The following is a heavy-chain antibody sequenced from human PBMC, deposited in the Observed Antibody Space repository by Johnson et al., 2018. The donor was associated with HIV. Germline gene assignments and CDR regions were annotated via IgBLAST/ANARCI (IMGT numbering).Heavy chain of an antibody. CDR3: ARDGDSQQLPLGDAFDV. CDR1: GFTFSSYA. Sequence: QVQLVESGGGVVQPGGSLRLSCAASGFTFSSYAMHWVRQAPGKGLEWVAVISYDGSNKYYADSVKGRFTISRDNSKNTLYLQMKNLRVDDTGIYYCARDGDSQQLPLGDAFDVWGQGTLVTVSS. V-gene: IGHV3-30*14. D-gene: IGHD6-13*01. J-gene: IGHJ3*01. CDR2: ISYDGSNK.